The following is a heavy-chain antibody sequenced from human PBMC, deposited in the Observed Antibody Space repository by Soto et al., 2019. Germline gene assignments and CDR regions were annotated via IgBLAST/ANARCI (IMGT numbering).Heavy chain of an antibody. D-gene: IGHD6-19*01. V-gene: IGHV3-23*01. Sequence: LRLSCAASGFTFSSYALTWVRQAPGEGLEWVSSLSSTGGSTYYADSVKGRFAISRNNSNNTLYLHMNSLRADDTAVYYCATDTGFNTGWSGDYFDSWGQGTLVTVSS. CDR1: GFTFSSYA. J-gene: IGHJ4*02. CDR3: ATDTGFNTGWSGDYFDS. CDR2: LSSTGGST.